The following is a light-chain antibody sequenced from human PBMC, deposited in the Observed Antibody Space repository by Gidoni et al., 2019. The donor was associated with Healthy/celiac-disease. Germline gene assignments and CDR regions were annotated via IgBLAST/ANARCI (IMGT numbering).Light chain of an antibody. Sequence: DIVMTQSPDSLAVSLGERATINCKSSQSALYSSNNKNYLAWYQQNPGQTPKLLIYWASTRESGVPDRFSGSGSGTDFTLTISSLQAEDVAVYYCQQYYSTPITFGQGTRLEIK. CDR3: QQYYSTPIT. J-gene: IGKJ5*01. CDR2: WAS. CDR1: QSALYSSNNKNY. V-gene: IGKV4-1*01.